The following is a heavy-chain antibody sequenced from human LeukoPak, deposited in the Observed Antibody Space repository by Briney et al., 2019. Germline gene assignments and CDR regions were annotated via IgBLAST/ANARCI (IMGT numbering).Heavy chain of an antibody. CDR3: AKGYSSGWGPFDY. V-gene: IGHV3-9*03. CDR2: ISWNSGSI. J-gene: IGHJ4*02. Sequence: GRSVRLSCAASVFTLDDYAMHWVRQARGKGVVWVSGISWNSGSIGYADSVKGRFTISRDNAKNSLYLQMNSLRADDMALYYCAKGYSSGWGPFDYWGQGTLVTVSS. D-gene: IGHD6-19*01. CDR1: VFTLDDYA.